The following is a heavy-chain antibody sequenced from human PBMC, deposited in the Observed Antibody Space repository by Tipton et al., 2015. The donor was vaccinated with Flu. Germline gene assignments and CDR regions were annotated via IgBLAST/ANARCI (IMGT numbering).Heavy chain of an antibody. V-gene: IGHV1-18*01. CDR3: AREGIDIALAFDI. CDR2: IRASNGDA. CDR1: GYTFTSHG. Sequence: QLVQSGAEVKKPGASVKVSCKASGYTFTSHGIAWVRQAHGQGLEWMGWIRASNGDAKYAQKLQGRVTMTRDTSTTTAYMEVKSLRSDDPAVYYCAREGIDIALAFDIWGQGTMVTVSS. D-gene: IGHD5-12*01. J-gene: IGHJ3*02.